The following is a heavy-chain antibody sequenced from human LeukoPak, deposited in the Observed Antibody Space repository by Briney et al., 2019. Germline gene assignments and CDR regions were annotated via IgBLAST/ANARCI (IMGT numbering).Heavy chain of an antibody. Sequence: GASVKVSCKASGYTFTSYAMHWVRQAPGQRLEWMGWINAGNGNTKYSQKFQGRVTITRDTSASTAYMELSSLRSEDTAVYYCARYGDYTRSHWYFDLWGRGTLVTVSS. J-gene: IGHJ2*01. D-gene: IGHD4-17*01. CDR3: ARYGDYTRSHWYFDL. CDR1: GYTFTSYA. CDR2: INAGNGNT. V-gene: IGHV1-3*01.